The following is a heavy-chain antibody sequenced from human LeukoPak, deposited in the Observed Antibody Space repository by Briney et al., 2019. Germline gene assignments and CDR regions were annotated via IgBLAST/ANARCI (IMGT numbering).Heavy chain of an antibody. D-gene: IGHD3-22*01. Sequence: PSETLSLTCTVSGDSISNSYWSWIRQPPGKRLEWIGYIHYSGGTRYNPSLQSRVTISLDSSKKQFSLTLSSVTTADTAVYYCARGHYDSSGYSNPFDPWGPGTLVTVST. CDR3: ARGHYDSSGYSNPFDP. V-gene: IGHV4-59*01. CDR2: IHYSGGT. CDR1: GDSISNSY. J-gene: IGHJ5*02.